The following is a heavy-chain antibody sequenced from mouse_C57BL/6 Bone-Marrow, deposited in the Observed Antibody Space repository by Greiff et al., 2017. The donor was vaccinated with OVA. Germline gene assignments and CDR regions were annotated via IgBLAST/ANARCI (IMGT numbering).Heavy chain of an antibody. J-gene: IGHJ4*01. D-gene: IGHD1-1*01. CDR3: ARAIYYYGSPYYAMDY. CDR1: GFTFSSYA. V-gene: IGHV5-4*01. CDR2: ISDGGSYT. Sequence: EVQLVESGGGLVKPGGSLKLSCAASGFTFSSYAMSWVRQTPEKRLEWVATISDGGSYTYYPDNVKGRFTISRDNAKNNLYLQMSHLKSEDTAMYYCARAIYYYGSPYYAMDYWGQGTSVTVSS.